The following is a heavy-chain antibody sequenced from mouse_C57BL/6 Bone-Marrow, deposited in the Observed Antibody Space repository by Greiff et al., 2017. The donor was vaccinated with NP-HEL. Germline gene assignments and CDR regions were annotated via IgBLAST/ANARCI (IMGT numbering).Heavy chain of an antibody. CDR3: ASSYYDPCAY. Sequence: EVKVEESGGGLVQPGGSLSLSCAASGFTFTDYYMSWVRQPPGQALEWLGFIRNKANGYTTEYSASVKGRFTISRDNSQSILYLQMNALRAEDSATYYCASSYYDPCAYWGQGTLVTVSA. CDR1: GFTFTDYY. J-gene: IGHJ3*01. D-gene: IGHD2-10*01. V-gene: IGHV7-3*01. CDR2: IRNKANGYTT.